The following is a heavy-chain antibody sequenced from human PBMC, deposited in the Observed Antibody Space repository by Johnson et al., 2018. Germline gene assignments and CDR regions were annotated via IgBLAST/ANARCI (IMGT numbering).Heavy chain of an antibody. CDR1: GGSFSGYY. D-gene: IGHD5-12*01. V-gene: IGHV4-34*01. CDR2: INHSGST. CDR3: AGGRVGSVATEGYYMDV. Sequence: QVQLQQWGAGLLKPSETLSLTCAVYGGSFSGYYWSWIRQPPGKGLEWIGEINHSGSTNYNPSLKSRVTISVDTSKNQFSLKLSSGTAADTAVYYCAGGRVGSVATEGYYMDVWGKGTTVTVSS. J-gene: IGHJ6*03.